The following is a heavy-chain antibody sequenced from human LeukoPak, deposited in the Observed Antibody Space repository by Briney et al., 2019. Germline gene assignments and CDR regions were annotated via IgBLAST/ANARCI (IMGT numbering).Heavy chain of an antibody. V-gene: IGHV3-23*01. Sequence: PGGSLRLSCAASGFTFSSYAMSWVRQAPGKGLEWVSAISGSSSSTYYADSVKGRFTISRDNAKNSLYLQMNSLRAEDTAVYYCARCPGPYYFDYWGQGTLVTVSS. CDR3: ARCPGPYYFDY. CDR1: GFTFSSYA. CDR2: ISGSSSST. J-gene: IGHJ4*02.